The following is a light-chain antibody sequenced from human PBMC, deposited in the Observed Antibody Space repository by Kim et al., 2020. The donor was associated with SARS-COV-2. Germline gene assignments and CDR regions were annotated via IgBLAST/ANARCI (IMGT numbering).Light chain of an antibody. CDR3: AAWDDSLSGVI. CDR2: RSN. CDR1: TSNIGRNY. Sequence: QSVLTQAPSASGTPGQGVTISCSVSTSNIGRNYVYWYQQLSGAAPKLVIYRSNQRHSGVPDRFSGSKSGTSASLAISGLRSGDEADYYCAAWDDSLSGVIFGGGTQMTVL. V-gene: IGLV1-47*01. J-gene: IGLJ2*01.